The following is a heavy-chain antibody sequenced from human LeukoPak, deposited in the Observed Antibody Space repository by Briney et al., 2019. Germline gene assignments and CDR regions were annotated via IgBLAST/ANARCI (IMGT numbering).Heavy chain of an antibody. CDR1: GGSFSGYY. V-gene: IGHV4-34*01. Sequence: SETLSLTCAVYGGSFSGYYWSWIRQPPGKGLEWIREINHSGSTNYNPSLKSRVTISVDTSKNQSSLKLSSVTAADTAVYYCARGPRCSGGSCYSVRVDPWGQGTLVTVSS. J-gene: IGHJ5*02. CDR2: INHSGST. D-gene: IGHD2-15*01. CDR3: ARGPRCSGGSCYSVRVDP.